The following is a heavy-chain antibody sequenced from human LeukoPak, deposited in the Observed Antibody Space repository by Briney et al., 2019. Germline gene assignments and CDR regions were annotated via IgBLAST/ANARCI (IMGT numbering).Heavy chain of an antibody. CDR3: ARIVVATIDY. J-gene: IGHJ4*02. CDR2: IYSGGST. Sequence: GGSLRLSCAASGFTFSDYYMSWIRQAPGKGLEWVSVIYSGGSTYYADSVKGRFTISRDNSKNTLYLQMNSLRAEDTAVYYCARIVVATIDYWGQGTLVTVSS. V-gene: IGHV3-66*01. CDR1: GFTFSDYY. D-gene: IGHD5-12*01.